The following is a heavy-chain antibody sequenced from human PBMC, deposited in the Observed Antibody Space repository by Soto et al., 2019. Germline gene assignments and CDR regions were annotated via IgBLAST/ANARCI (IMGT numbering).Heavy chain of an antibody. CDR2: IYYSGST. CDR3: ASRKSSPYFDY. Sequence: PSETLSLTCTVSGRSISSGDYYWSWIRQPPGKGLEWIGDIYYSGSTYYNPSLKSRVAISVDTSKNHFSLKLSSVTAADTAVYYCASRKSSPYFDYWGQGTLVTVSS. D-gene: IGHD3-10*01. CDR1: GRSISSGDYY. V-gene: IGHV4-30-4*01. J-gene: IGHJ4*02.